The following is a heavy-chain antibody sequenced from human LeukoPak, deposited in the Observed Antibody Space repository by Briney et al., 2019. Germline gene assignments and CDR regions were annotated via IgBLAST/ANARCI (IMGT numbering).Heavy chain of an antibody. V-gene: IGHV3-7*04. CDR2: IKQDGSEK. Sequence: PGGSLRLSCAASGFTFSSYWMSWVRQAPGKGLEWVANIKQDGSEKYYVDSVKGRFTISRDNAKNSLYLQMNSLRAEDTAVYYCARDPRTGYHGAFDIWGTGRWSPSLQ. D-gene: IGHD3/OR15-3a*01. CDR3: ARDPRTGYHGAFDI. J-gene: IGHJ3*02. CDR1: GFTFSSYW.